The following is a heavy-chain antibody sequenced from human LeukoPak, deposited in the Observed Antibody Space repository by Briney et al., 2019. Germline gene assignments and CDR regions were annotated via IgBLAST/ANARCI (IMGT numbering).Heavy chain of an antibody. CDR2: IIPIFGTA. D-gene: IGHD4-23*01. J-gene: IGHJ4*02. V-gene: IGHV1-69*06. Sequence: SVKVSCKASGGTFSSYAINWVRQAPGQGLEWMGGIIPIFGTANYAQKFQGRVTITADKSTSTVYMELSSLRSEDTAVYYCARDLYGGNSGGDYWGQGTLVTVSS. CDR1: GGTFSSYA. CDR3: ARDLYGGNSGGDY.